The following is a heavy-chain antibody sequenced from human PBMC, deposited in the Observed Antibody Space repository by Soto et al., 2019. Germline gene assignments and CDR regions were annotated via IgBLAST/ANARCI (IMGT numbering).Heavy chain of an antibody. CDR1: GFTFSSYS. D-gene: IGHD5-12*01. CDR2: ISSSSSYI. Sequence: TGGSLRLSCAASGFTFSSYSMNWVRQAPGKGLEWVSSISSSSSYIYYADSVKGRFTISRDNAKSSLYLQMNSLRAEDTAVYYCARDSGYCPFDYWGQGTLVTVSS. CDR3: ARDSGYCPFDY. V-gene: IGHV3-21*01. J-gene: IGHJ4*02.